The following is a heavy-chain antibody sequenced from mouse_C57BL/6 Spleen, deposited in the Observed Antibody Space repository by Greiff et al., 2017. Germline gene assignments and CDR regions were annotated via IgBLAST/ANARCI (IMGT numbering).Heavy chain of an antibody. CDR3: AREDGSRY. Sequence: QVQLQQSGAELVRPGASVTLSCKASGYTFTDYEMHWVKQTPVHGLEWIGAIDPETGGTAYNQKFKGKAILTADNTSSTAYMQLSSLTSEDSAVYCCAREDGSRYWGQGTTLTVAA. V-gene: IGHV1-15*01. D-gene: IGHD1-1*01. J-gene: IGHJ2*01. CDR2: IDPETGGT. CDR1: GYTFTDYE.